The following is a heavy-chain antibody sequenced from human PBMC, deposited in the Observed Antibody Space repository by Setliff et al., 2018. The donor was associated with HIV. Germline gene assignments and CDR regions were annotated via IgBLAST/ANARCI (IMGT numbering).Heavy chain of an antibody. J-gene: IGHJ6*03. CDR2: IYYSGTT. Sequence: SESLSLTCTVSGDSVSSGSYYWSWIRQPPGKGLEWIGYIYYSGTTNYNPSLKSRVTISVDTSKNQFTLKLSSVTAEDTAVYYCGGEAWTAYRSSSGYYYYYMDVWGKGTTVTVSS. V-gene: IGHV4-61*01. CDR1: GDSVSSGSYY. CDR3: GGEAWTAYRSSSGYYYYYMDV. D-gene: IGHD6-6*01.